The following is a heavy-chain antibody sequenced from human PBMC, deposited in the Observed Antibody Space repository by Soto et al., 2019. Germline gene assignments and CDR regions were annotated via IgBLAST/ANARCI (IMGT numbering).Heavy chain of an antibody. CDR2: IIPIFGTA. V-gene: IGHV1-69*13. CDR1: GGTFSSYA. CDR3: ASGGYCSGGSCYSFDY. Sequence: ASVKVSCKASGGTFSSYAISWVRQAPGQGLEWMGGIIPIFGTANYAQKFQGRVTITADESTSTAYMELSSLRSEDTAVYYCASGGYCSGGSCYSFDYWGQGTLVTVSS. J-gene: IGHJ4*02. D-gene: IGHD2-15*01.